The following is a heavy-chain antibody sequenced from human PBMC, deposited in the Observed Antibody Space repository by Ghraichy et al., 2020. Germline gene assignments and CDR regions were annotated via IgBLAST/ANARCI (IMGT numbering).Heavy chain of an antibody. J-gene: IGHJ3*02. CDR3: ARHVVGGRGAFDI. V-gene: IGHV4-34*01. D-gene: IGHD1-26*01. Sequence: SETLSLTCAVSGGSLTDYYWSWIRQPPGKGLEWIGEISHFGSTGYNPSLRSRVTISIDTSKNQFSLKVNSVTAADMAVYYCARHVVGGRGAFDIWDQGTMVTVSS. CDR1: GGSLTDYY. CDR2: ISHFGST.